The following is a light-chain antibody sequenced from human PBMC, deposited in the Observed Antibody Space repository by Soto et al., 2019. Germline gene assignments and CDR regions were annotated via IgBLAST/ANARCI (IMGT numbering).Light chain of an antibody. Sequence: EIVLTQSPGTLSLSPGERYTLSCRASQSVSSSYLAWYQQKPGQAPRLLIYGASSRATGITDRFSGSGSGTDFTLTISRLEPEDFAVYYCQQYGSSPPTFGQGTKVDIK. CDR1: QSVSSSY. J-gene: IGKJ1*01. CDR3: QQYGSSPPT. CDR2: GAS. V-gene: IGKV3-20*01.